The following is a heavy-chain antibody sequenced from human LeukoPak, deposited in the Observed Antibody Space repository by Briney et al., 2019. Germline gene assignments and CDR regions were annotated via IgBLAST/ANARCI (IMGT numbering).Heavy chain of an antibody. CDR3: ASSRSGWIYFDY. J-gene: IGHJ4*02. Sequence: HPGGSLRLSCAASGFTFSSYAMHWVRQAPGKGLEWVAVISYDGNNKYYADSVKGRFTISRDNSKNTLYLQMSSLRVEGTAVYYCASSRSGWIYFDYWGQGTLVTVSS. D-gene: IGHD6-19*01. CDR2: ISYDGNNK. CDR1: GFTFSSYA. V-gene: IGHV3-30*15.